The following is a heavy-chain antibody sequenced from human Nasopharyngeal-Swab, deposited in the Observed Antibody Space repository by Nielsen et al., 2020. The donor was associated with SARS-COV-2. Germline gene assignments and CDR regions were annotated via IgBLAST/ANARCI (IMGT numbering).Heavy chain of an antibody. V-gene: IGHV4-34*01. CDR2: INLSGSS. D-gene: IGHD3-22*01. Sequence: SETLSLTCAVYGGSFSAYYWTWIRQPPGKGLECIGEINLSGSSNYNPSLKSRVTMSVDTSKKQFSLQLSSVTAADTAVYYCARHDEDYDSSGPGRDYYGMDVWGQGTTVTVS. CDR3: ARHDEDYDSSGPGRDYYGMDV. J-gene: IGHJ6*02. CDR1: GGSFSAYY.